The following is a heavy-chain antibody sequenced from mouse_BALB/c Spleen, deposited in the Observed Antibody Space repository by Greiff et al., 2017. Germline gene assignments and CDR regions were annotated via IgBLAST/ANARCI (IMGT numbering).Heavy chain of an antibody. Sequence: VQLQQSGAELMKPGASVKISCKATGYTFSSYWIEWVKQRPGHGLEWIGEILPGSGSTNYNEKFKGKATFTADTSSNTAYMQLSSLTSEDSAVYYCARTYRYDIGAWFAYWGQGTLVTVSA. CDR1: GYTFSSYW. CDR3: ARTYRYDIGAWFAY. J-gene: IGHJ3*01. CDR2: ILPGSGST. D-gene: IGHD2-14*01. V-gene: IGHV1-9*01.